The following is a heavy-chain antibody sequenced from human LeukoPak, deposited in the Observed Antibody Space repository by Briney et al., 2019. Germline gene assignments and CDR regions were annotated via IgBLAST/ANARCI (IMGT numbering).Heavy chain of an antibody. CDR3: ARKGVVATLAFDY. CDR1: AYTFTSYA. CDR2: INAGNGNT. V-gene: IGHV1-3*01. Sequence: GASVKVSCKASAYTFTSYAMHWVRQAPGQRLEWMGWINAGNGNTKYSQKFQGRVTITRDTSASTAYMELSSLRSEDTAVYYCARKGVVATLAFDYWGREPWSPSPQ. J-gene: IGHJ4*02. D-gene: IGHD5-12*01.